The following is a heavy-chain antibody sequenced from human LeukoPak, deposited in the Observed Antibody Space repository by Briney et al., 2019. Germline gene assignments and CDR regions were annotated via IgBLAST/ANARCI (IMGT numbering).Heavy chain of an antibody. CDR1: GFTVSSNY. Sequence: GGSLRLSCAASGFTVSSNYMSWVRQAPGEGLEWVSVIYSGGSTYYADSVKGRFTISRDNSKNTLYLQMNSLRAEDTAVYYCARDRYYYDSSGYLGFSAFDIWGQGTMVTVSS. CDR2: IYSGGST. V-gene: IGHV3-66*01. D-gene: IGHD3-22*01. J-gene: IGHJ3*02. CDR3: ARDRYYYDSSGYLGFSAFDI.